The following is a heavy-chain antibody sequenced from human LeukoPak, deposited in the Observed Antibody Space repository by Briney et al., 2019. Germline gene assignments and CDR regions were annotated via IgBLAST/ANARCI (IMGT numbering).Heavy chain of an antibody. J-gene: IGHJ4*02. V-gene: IGHV4-59*01. D-gene: IGHD3-22*01. CDR2: VYSSGDT. CDR3: ARYYDSGGPRRRFFDS. CDR1: GGSLTSYY. Sequence: PSETLSLTCTVSGGSLTSYYWSWIRQPPGKGLEWIGYVYSSGDTNYNPSLKSRVTISPGTSGYHFSLILTSVTAADTAVYYCARYYDSGGPRRRFFDSWGQGTLVTVSS.